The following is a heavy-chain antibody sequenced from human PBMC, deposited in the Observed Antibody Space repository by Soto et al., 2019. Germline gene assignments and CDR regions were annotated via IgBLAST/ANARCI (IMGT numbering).Heavy chain of an antibody. CDR2: VYHSGST. J-gene: IGHJ3*02. D-gene: IGHD3-10*01. Sequence: PSETLSLTCNVSGDSITSGGYYWSWIRQQPGKGLEWIGYVYHSGSTYYNPSLKSRITMSLDTSKNQFSLKLSSVTAADTAVYYCARRYGSAFDIWGQGTMVTVSS. CDR3: ARRYGSAFDI. CDR1: GDSITSGGYY. V-gene: IGHV4-31*03.